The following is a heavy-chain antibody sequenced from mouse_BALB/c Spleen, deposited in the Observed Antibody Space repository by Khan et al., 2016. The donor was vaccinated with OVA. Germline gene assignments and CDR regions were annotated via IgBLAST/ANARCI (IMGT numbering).Heavy chain of an antibody. J-gene: IGHJ4*01. V-gene: IGHV2-6-7*01. CDR2: IWGNGNT. Sequence: QMQLEESGPGLVAPSQSLSITCTVSGFSLTGYGVNWVRQPPGKGLEWLGMIWGNGNTDYNSALKSRLSISKDNSKSQVFLKMNSLQTDDTARYYCARAYYGYDDYAMDYWGQGTSVTVSS. D-gene: IGHD2-9*01. CDR1: GFSLTGYG. CDR3: ARAYYGYDDYAMDY.